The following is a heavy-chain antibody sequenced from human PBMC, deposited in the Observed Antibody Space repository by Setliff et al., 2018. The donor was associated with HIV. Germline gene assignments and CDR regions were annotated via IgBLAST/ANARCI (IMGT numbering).Heavy chain of an antibody. CDR1: GASSIYF. Sequence: SETLSLTCTVSGASSIYFWGWIRQPPGKGLEWIGSVYYSGSTYYNPSLKSRVTISMDTSKNQFSLKLNSVTAADTAVYYCAKDRSGSYRAFDYWGPGILVTVSS. CDR2: VYYSGST. J-gene: IGHJ4*02. V-gene: IGHV4-39*07. CDR3: AKDRSGSYRAFDY. D-gene: IGHD1-26*01.